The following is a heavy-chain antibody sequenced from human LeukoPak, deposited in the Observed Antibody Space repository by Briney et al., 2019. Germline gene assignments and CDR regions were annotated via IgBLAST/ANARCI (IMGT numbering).Heavy chain of an antibody. CDR1: GFTFSSYA. CDR2: ISARGGSP. D-gene: IGHD7-27*01. CDR3: AKDSVQTGDFYWYFDL. J-gene: IGHJ2*01. Sequence: PGGSLRLSCAASGFTFSSYAMSWVRQATGKGLEWVSGISARGGSPFYADSVKGRFTISRDNSKNTLYLQMNSLGADDTAIYYCAKDSVQTGDFYWYFDLWGRGTLVTVSS. V-gene: IGHV3-23*01.